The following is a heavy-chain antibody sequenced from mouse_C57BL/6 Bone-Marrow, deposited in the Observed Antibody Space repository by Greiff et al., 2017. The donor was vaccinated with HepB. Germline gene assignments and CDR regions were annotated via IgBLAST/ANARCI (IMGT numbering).Heavy chain of an antibody. CDR1: GYTFTSYT. J-gene: IGHJ4*01. CDR2: INPSSGYT. CDR3: ARRRIYYGNFYYAMDD. V-gene: IGHV1-4*01. D-gene: IGHD2-1*01. Sequence: VKLMESGAELARPGASVKMSCKASGYTFTSYTMHWVKQRPGQGLEWIGYINPSSGYTKYNQKFKDKATLTADKSSSTAYMQLSSLTSEDSAVYYCARRRIYYGNFYYAMDDWGQGTSVTVSS.